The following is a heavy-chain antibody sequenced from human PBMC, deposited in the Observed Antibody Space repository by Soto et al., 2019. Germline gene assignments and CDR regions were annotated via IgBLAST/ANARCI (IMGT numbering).Heavy chain of an antibody. Sequence: EVQLLESGGGLVQPGGSLRLSCAASGFTFSSYAMSWVRQAPGKGLEWVSAISGSGGSTYYADSVKGRFTISRDNSKNTLYLQMSSLRAEDTAVYYCAKDHINDFWSGYLAEYFQHWGQGTLVTVSS. CDR3: AKDHINDFWSGYLAEYFQH. CDR2: ISGSGGST. V-gene: IGHV3-23*01. CDR1: GFTFSSYA. J-gene: IGHJ1*01. D-gene: IGHD3-3*01.